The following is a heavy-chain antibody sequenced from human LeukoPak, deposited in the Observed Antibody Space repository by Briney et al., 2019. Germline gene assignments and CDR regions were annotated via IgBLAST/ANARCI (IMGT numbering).Heavy chain of an antibody. J-gene: IGHJ4*02. Sequence: GGSLRLSCGAPGFIFDMHDMHWVRQAPGKGLEWVAFIRSDGYHTYYADSVKGRFTITRDNYKNTVYLQMNSLRVEDMAVYYCAKPSGSGVDYWGRGTRVTVSS. V-gene: IGHV3-30*02. CDR3: AKPSGSGVDY. CDR2: IRSDGYHT. D-gene: IGHD1-26*01. CDR1: GFIFDMHD.